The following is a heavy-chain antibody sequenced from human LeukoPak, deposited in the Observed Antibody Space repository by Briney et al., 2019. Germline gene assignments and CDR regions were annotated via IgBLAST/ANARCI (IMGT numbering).Heavy chain of an antibody. CDR1: GGSISSTSYW. CDR3: ARQRGGGYWYFDL. V-gene: IGHV4-39*01. Sequence: SETLSLTCTVSGGSISSTSYWWAWIRQPPGEGLEWIGSIYYSGSTYYNPSLKSRVTISVDTSKNHFSLILSSVTAADTAVYYCARQRGGGYWYFDLWGRGTLVTVSS. J-gene: IGHJ2*01. CDR2: IYYSGST.